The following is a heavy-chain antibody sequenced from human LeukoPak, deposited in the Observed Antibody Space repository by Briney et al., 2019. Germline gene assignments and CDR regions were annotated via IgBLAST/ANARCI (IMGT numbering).Heavy chain of an antibody. D-gene: IGHD2-15*01. Sequence: PSETLSLTCTVSGVSINSYYWSWVRQPPGMGLEWVGYFYYSGTTNYNPSLKSRVNISVDTSQNQFSLQLSSVTAVDTAVYYCAKAGGYCSGGSCFWRSFDYWGQGTLVTVSS. J-gene: IGHJ4*02. CDR2: FYYSGTT. CDR1: GVSINSYY. V-gene: IGHV4-59*01. CDR3: AKAGGYCSGGSCFWRSFDY.